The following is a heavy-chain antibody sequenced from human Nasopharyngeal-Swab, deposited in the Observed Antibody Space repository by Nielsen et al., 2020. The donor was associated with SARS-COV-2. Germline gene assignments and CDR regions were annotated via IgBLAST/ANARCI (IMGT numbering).Heavy chain of an antibody. CDR2: ISYDGSNK. J-gene: IGHJ4*02. CDR1: GFTFSSYA. V-gene: IGHV3-30-3*01. Sequence: GGSLRLSCAASGFTFSSYAMHWVRQAPGKGLEWVAVISYDGSNKYYADSVKGRFTISRDNSKNTLYLQMNSLRAEDTAVYYCARELTNYYDSSGYLDYWGQGTLVTVSS. D-gene: IGHD3-22*01. CDR3: ARELTNYYDSSGYLDY.